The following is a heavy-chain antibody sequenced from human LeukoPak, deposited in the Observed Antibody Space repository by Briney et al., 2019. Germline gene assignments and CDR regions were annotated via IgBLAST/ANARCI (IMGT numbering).Heavy chain of an antibody. D-gene: IGHD2-15*01. J-gene: IGHJ4*02. Sequence: ASVKVSCKASGYTFINYPMNWVRQAPGQGLEWMGWINTNTGNPTYAQGFTERFVFSWDTSVTTAYLQINSLKPEDTAVYFCARDTYCTGGRCYSRVGYWGQGTVVTVSS. CDR3: ARDTYCTGGRCYSRVGY. CDR1: GYTFINYP. CDR2: INTNTGNP. V-gene: IGHV7-4-1*02.